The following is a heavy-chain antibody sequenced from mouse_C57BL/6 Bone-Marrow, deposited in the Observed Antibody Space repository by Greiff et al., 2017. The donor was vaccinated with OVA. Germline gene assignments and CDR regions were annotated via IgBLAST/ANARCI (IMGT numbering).Heavy chain of an antibody. V-gene: IGHV8-12*01. Sequence: QVQLKESGPGILQSSQTLSLTCSFSGFSLSTSGMGVSWIRQPSGKGLEWLAHIYWDDDKRYNPSLKSRLTISKDTSRNQVFLKITSVDTADTATYYCARSPITTVVARSMDYWGQGTSVTVSS. CDR3: ARSPITTVVARSMDY. CDR1: GFSLSTSGMG. J-gene: IGHJ4*01. D-gene: IGHD1-1*01. CDR2: IYWDDDK.